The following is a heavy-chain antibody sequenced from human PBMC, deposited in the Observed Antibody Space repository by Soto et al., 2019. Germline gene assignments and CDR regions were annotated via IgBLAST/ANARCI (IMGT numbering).Heavy chain of an antibody. CDR1: GFTFSSYA. CDR2: ISGNGGTT. D-gene: IGHD6-13*01. V-gene: IGHV3-23*01. J-gene: IGHJ4*02. Sequence: GGSLRLSCAASGFTFSSYAMSWVRQAPGKGLEWVSAISGNGGTTHYADSVKGRFTISRDNSKNTLFLQMSSLRAEDTALYYCARDLIYTNSWYSLGEYWGQGTLVTVSS. CDR3: ARDLIYTNSWYSLGEY.